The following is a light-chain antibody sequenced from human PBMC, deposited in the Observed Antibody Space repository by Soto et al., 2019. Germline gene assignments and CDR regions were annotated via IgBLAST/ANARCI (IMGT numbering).Light chain of an antibody. CDR1: QSLTSS. CDR2: AAS. J-gene: IGKJ5*01. V-gene: IGKV3-15*01. Sequence: EIVMTQSPATLSASPGERATLSCRASQSLTSSLVWYQQKPGQAPRLLIYAASTRATGVPARFSGSGSGTEFTLTSSSLQSAECAGYYCQQYKNWPPLTFGQGQRLEIK. CDR3: QQYKNWPPLT.